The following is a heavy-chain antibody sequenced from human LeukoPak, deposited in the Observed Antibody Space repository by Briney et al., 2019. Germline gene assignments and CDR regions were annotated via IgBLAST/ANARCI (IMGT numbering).Heavy chain of an antibody. CDR3: ARGGAARSAGH. J-gene: IGHJ4*02. CDR1: GFTVSSNY. Sequence: PGGSLRLSCAASGFTVSSNYVSWVRQAPGKGLEWVSVIYSGGDTYYADSVKGRFILSRDNSKNLLYLQMNSLRAEDTAVYYCARGGAARSAGHWGQGTLVTVSS. D-gene: IGHD6-6*01. CDR2: IYSGGDT. V-gene: IGHV3-53*01.